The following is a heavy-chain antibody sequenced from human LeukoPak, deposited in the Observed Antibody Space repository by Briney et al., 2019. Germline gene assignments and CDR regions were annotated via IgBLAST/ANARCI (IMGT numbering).Heavy chain of an antibody. CDR2: ISSGGTTM. V-gene: IGHV3-48*03. CDR3: AREYN. CDR1: GFTFSSYE. D-gene: IGHD5-18*01. Sequence: GGSLRLSCAASGFTFSSYEMNWVRRAPGKGLEWVSYISSGGTTMVYADSVKGRFSVSRDNAQNSLFLQMNSLRAEDTAVYYCAREYNWGQGTLVTVSS. J-gene: IGHJ4*02.